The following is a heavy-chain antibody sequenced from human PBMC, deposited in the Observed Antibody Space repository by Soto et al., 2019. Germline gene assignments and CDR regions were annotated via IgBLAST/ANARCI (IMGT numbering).Heavy chain of an antibody. CDR1: GFTFSSYG. D-gene: IGHD3-22*01. J-gene: IGHJ6*02. V-gene: IGHV3-33*01. CDR3: ARDLAYYDSSGFGYYYGMDV. Sequence: LRLSCAASGFTFSSYGMHWVRQAPGKGLEWVAVIWYDGSNKYYADSVKGRFTISRDNSKNTLYLQMNSLRAEDTAVYYCARDLAYYDSSGFGYYYGMDVWGQGTTVTVSS. CDR2: IWYDGSNK.